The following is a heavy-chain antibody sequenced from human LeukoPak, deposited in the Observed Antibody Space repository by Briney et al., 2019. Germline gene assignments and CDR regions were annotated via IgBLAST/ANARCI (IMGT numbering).Heavy chain of an antibody. V-gene: IGHV4-61*02. CDR2: IYSSGST. J-gene: IGHJ4*02. CDR1: GGSISRGSYY. CDR3: ARSYFDY. Sequence: PSQTLSLTCTVSGGSISRGSYYWSWIRQPAGKGLEWIGRIYSSGSTNYNPSLKSRVTISVDTSKNQFSLKLSSVTAADTAAYYCARSYFDYWGQGTLVTVSS.